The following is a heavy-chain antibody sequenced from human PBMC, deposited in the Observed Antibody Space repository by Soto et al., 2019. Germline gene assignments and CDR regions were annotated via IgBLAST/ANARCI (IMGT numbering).Heavy chain of an antibody. V-gene: IGHV4-31*03. D-gene: IGHD1-20*01. CDR2: IYYSGKT. J-gene: IGHJ4*02. Sequence: QVQLQESGPGLVKPSQTLSLTCTVSGGSINSGGYYWSWIRQNPGKGLEWIGYIYYSGKTYYNPSLKSRVIISIDTSKNQFSLDLSSVTAADTAVYYCARVAYNWNRDFDYWGQGALVTVSS. CDR3: ARVAYNWNRDFDY. CDR1: GGSINSGGYY.